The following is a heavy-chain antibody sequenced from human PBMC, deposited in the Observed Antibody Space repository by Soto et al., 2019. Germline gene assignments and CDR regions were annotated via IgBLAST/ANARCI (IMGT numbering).Heavy chain of an antibody. CDR1: GFTFSNAW. Sequence: GGSLRLSCAASGFTFSNAWINWVRQAPGKGLEWVGRIKGKTDGGTTDYAAPVKGRFTISRDDSKNTLFLQMSSLKTDDTAVYYCTTDYGSGSYFSDYWGQGTSVTVSS. CDR3: TTDYGSGSYFSDY. V-gene: IGHV3-15*07. J-gene: IGHJ4*02. CDR2: IKGKTDGGTT. D-gene: IGHD3-10*01.